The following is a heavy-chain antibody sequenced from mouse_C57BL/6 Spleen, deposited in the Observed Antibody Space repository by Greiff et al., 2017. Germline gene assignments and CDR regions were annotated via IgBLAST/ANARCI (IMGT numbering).Heavy chain of an antibody. V-gene: IGHV3-6*01. CDR1: GYSITSGYY. CDR2: ISYDGSN. J-gene: IGHJ3*01. CDR3: ARGATGPSWFAY. D-gene: IGHD4-1*02. Sequence: VQLKESGPGLVKPSQSLSLTCSVTGYSITSGYYWNWIRQFPGNKLEWMGYISYDGSNNYNPSLKNRISITRDTSKNQFFLKLNSVTTEDTATYYCARGATGPSWFAYWGQGTLVTVSA.